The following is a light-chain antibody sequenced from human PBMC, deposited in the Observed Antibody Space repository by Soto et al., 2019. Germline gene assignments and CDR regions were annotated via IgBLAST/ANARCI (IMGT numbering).Light chain of an antibody. V-gene: IGKV3-20*01. J-gene: IGKJ5*01. Sequence: EIVLTQSPGTLSLSPGESATLLCRASQFVSSRSLAWYQQKLGQAPRLLIYGASNRATGIPGRFSASGSGTDFTLTITPLEPEDFAVYFCQQYANSPITFGQGTRLEN. CDR1: QFVSSRS. CDR3: QQYANSPIT. CDR2: GAS.